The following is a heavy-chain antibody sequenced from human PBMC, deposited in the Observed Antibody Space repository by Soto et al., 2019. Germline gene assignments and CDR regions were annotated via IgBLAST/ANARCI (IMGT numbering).Heavy chain of an antibody. Sequence: GSLRLSCAASGCTFSSYGMHWVRQAPGKGLEWVAVISYDGSNKYYADSVKGRFTISRDNSKNTLYLQMNSLRAEDTAVYYCAKGGRFLECSNAFDIWGQGTMVTVSS. CDR3: AKGGRFLECSNAFDI. CDR1: GCTFSSYG. J-gene: IGHJ3*02. V-gene: IGHV3-30*18. CDR2: ISYDGSNK. D-gene: IGHD3-3*01.